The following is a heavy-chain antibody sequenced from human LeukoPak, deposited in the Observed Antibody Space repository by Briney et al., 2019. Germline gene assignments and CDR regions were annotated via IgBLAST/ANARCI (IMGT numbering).Heavy chain of an antibody. Sequence: GASVKVSCKASGGTFSSYAISWVRQAPGQGLEWMGGIIPIFGTANYAQKFQGRVTITADESTSTAYMELSSLRSEDTAVYYCARVMGNLWFGELLYHRIYYYYGMDVWGQGTTVTVSS. V-gene: IGHV1-69*01. CDR1: GGTFSSYA. CDR2: IIPIFGTA. J-gene: IGHJ6*02. CDR3: ARVMGNLWFGELLYHRIYYYYGMDV. D-gene: IGHD3-10*01.